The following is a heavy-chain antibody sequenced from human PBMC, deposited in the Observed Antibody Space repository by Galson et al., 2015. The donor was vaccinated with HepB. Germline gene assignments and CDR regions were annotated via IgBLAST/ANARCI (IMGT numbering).Heavy chain of an antibody. V-gene: IGHV3-30*04. CDR3: ARDIASGWYERFDY. CDR1: GFTFSSYA. CDR2: ISYDGSNK. D-gene: IGHD6-19*01. Sequence: LRLSCAASGFTFSSYAMHWVRQAPGKGLEWVAVISYDGSNKYYADSVKGRFTISRDNSKNTLYLQMNSLRAEDTAVYYCARDIASGWYERFDYWGQGTLVTVSS. J-gene: IGHJ4*02.